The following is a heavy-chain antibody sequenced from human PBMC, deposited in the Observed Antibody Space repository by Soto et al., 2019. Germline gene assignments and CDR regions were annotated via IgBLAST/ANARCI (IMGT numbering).Heavy chain of an antibody. D-gene: IGHD6-6*01. Sequence: SETLSLTCTVSGGSISSTSYYWGWIRQPPGKGLEWIGSIYYSGSTYYNPSLRSRVTISVDTSKNQFSLNLSSVTAADTAVYYCARFVSAFSSSSGESDYWGQGTLVTVSS. J-gene: IGHJ4*02. CDR3: ARFVSAFSSSSGESDY. CDR2: IYYSGST. CDR1: GGSISSTSYY. V-gene: IGHV4-39*01.